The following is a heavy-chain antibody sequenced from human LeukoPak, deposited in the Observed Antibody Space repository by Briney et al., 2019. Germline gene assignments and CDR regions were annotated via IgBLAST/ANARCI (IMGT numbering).Heavy chain of an antibody. CDR3: ARVVVVRGVIYFDY. CDR1: GGSFSGYY. J-gene: IGHJ4*02. D-gene: IGHD3-10*01. Sequence: PSQTLSLTCAVYGGSFSGYYWSWIRQPPGKGLEWIGEINHSGSTNYNPSLKSRVTISVDTSKNQFSLKLSSVTAADTAVYYCARVVVVRGVIYFDYWGQGTLVTVSS. V-gene: IGHV4-34*01. CDR2: INHSGST.